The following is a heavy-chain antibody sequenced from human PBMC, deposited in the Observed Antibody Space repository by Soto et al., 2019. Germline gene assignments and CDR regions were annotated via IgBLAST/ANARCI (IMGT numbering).Heavy chain of an antibody. V-gene: IGHV4-4*07. J-gene: IGHJ5*02. CDR1: GGTISGYY. CDR3: ARAQRCSDWFDP. Sequence: XESLSLTCSVSGGTISGYYGTWIRQPAGKGLEWIGRIYSSGNTKYNPSLQSRVTMSLDTSNNQFSLRLTSVTAADTAVYYCARAQRCSDWFDPCGRGTLVTVSS. D-gene: IGHD3-10*02. CDR2: IYSSGNT.